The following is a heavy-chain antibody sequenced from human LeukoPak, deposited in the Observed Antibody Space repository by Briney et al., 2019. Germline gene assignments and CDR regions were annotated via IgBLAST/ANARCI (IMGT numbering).Heavy chain of an antibody. V-gene: IGHV4-59*12. Sequence: PSETLTLTCTVSGGSISSYYWSWIRQPPGKGLEWIGYIYYSGSTSYNPSLKSRVTISVDTSKKQFSLKLSSVTAADTAVYYCARWRGYSYGYDYWGQGTLVTVSS. J-gene: IGHJ4*02. CDR1: GGSISSYY. CDR3: ARWRGYSYGYDY. CDR2: IYYSGST. D-gene: IGHD5-18*01.